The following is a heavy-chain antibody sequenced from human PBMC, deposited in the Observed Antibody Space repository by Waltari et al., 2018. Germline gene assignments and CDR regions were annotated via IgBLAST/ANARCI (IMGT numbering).Heavy chain of an antibody. V-gene: IGHV4-34*01. CDR2: INHSGST. CDR3: ARGASAAGAYYFDY. J-gene: IGHJ4*02. Sequence: QVQLQQWGAGLLKPSETLSLTCAVYGGSFRGYYWSWIRQPPGKGLGWIGEINHSGSTNYNPSLKSRVTISVDTSKNQFSLKLSSVTAADTAVYYCARGASAAGAYYFDYWGQGTLVTVSS. CDR1: GGSFRGYY. D-gene: IGHD6-13*01.